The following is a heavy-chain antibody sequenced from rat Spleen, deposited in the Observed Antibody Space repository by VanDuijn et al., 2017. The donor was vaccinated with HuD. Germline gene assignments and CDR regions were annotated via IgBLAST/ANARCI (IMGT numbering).Heavy chain of an antibody. V-gene: IGHV5-7*01. J-gene: IGHJ3*01. CDR2: ITYDGSGT. CDR3: ARPSYGFPFAY. Sequence: EVQLVESGGGLVQPGRSLKLSCAASGFTFSDYNMAWVRQAPKKGLEWVATITYDGSGTYYRDCVKGRFTISRDNAKSTLYLQMDSLRSEDTATYYCARPSYGFPFAYWGQGTLVTVSS. D-gene: IGHD1-3*01. CDR1: GFTFSDYN.